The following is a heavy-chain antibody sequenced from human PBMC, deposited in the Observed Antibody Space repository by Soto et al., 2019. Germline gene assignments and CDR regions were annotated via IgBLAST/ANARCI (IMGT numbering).Heavy chain of an antibody. V-gene: IGHV3-30-3*01. Sequence: QVQLVESGGGVVQPGRSLRLSCAASGFSFSSYVIHWVRQAPGKGLEWVAVISSDGSNKYYADSVTGRFTISRDNSKNTLYLQMNNLRAEDTAVYYCVREPVVALIRFDYWGQGALVTVSS. D-gene: IGHD2-2*01. CDR2: ISSDGSNK. J-gene: IGHJ4*02. CDR3: VREPVVALIRFDY. CDR1: GFSFSSYV.